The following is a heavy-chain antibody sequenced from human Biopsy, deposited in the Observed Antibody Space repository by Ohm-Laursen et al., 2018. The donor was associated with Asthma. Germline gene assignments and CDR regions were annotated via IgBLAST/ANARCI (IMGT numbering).Heavy chain of an antibody. V-gene: IGHV4-31*03. D-gene: IGHD3-22*01. CDR1: GLSSSGYS. CDR3: ARERMFFYDSSGYGAFDI. CDR2: ISYTGTT. Sequence: TLSLTCSMYGLSSSGYSWTWIRQLPGKGLEWIGYISYTGTTYYNPSLKSRISMTVDTSKIQFSLKLSSVTAADTAIYYCARERMFFYDSSGYGAFDIWGQGTLVTVSS. J-gene: IGHJ3*02.